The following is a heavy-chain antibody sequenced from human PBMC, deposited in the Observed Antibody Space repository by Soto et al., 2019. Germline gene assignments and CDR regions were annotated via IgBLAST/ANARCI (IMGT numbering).Heavy chain of an antibody. D-gene: IGHD4-17*01. CDR3: ARDLTVTTRGAGY. V-gene: IGHV3-48*01. CDR2: ISSSSSTI. Sequence: GGSLRLSCAASGFTFSSYSMNWVRQAPGKGLEWVSYISSSSSTIYYADSVKGRFTISRDNAKNSLYLQMNSLRAEDTAVYYCARDLTVTTRGAGYWGQGTLVTVSS. CDR1: GFTFSSYS. J-gene: IGHJ4*02.